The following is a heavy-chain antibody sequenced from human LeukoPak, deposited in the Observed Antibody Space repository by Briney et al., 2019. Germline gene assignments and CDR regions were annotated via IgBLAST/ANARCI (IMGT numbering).Heavy chain of an antibody. CDR2: ISGSSGST. CDR1: GFTFSSSA. J-gene: IGHJ4*02. V-gene: IGHV3-23*01. Sequence: PGGSLRLSCAASGFTFSSSAMSWVRQAPGEGLEWVSAISGSSGSTYYADSVKGRFTISRDNSTNTLYLQMNSLRDQDTAVYYCAGLSGYYRAFDYWGQGTLVTVSS. D-gene: IGHD3-3*01. CDR3: AGLSGYYRAFDY.